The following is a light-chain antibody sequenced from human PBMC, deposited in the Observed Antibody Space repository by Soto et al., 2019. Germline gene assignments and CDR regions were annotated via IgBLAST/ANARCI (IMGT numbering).Light chain of an antibody. CDR3: HPYGSSPAT. Sequence: PGESATLSFRASQSVGSRRLAWYQQKPGQARRFLIYGASTRPTGITGRFSGSGSGTDFTLTISRLEPEDFAVYYCHPYGSSPATVGPGTQVEIK. J-gene: IGKJ4*02. CDR2: GAS. V-gene: IGKV3-20*01. CDR1: QSVGSRR.